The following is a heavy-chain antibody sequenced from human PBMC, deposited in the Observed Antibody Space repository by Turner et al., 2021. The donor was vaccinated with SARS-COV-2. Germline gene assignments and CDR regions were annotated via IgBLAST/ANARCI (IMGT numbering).Heavy chain of an antibody. Sequence: VQLVESGGGVVQPGRSLILSCAASGFTFSSYGMHWVRQAPGKGLEWVAVISYDGSNKYYADSVKGRFTISRDNSKNTLYQQMNSLRAEDTAVYYCAKGPWYYYDSSGLPYYFDYWGQGTLVTVSS. CDR3: AKGPWYYYDSSGLPYYFDY. V-gene: IGHV3-30*18. J-gene: IGHJ4*02. D-gene: IGHD3-22*01. CDR2: ISYDGSNK. CDR1: GFTFSSYG.